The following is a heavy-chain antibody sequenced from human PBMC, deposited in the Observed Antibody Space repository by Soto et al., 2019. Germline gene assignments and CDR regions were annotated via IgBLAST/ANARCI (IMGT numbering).Heavy chain of an antibody. CDR1: GGTFSSYA. CDR3: ARAFEVAGTGLFALWS. J-gene: IGHJ5*02. Sequence: GASVKVSCKASGGTFSSYAISWVRQAPGQGLEWMGGIIPIFGTANYAQKFQGRVTITADESTSTAYMELSSLRSEDTAVYYCARAFEVAGTGLFALWSWGQGTLVTVSS. V-gene: IGHV1-69*13. D-gene: IGHD6-19*01. CDR2: IIPIFGTA.